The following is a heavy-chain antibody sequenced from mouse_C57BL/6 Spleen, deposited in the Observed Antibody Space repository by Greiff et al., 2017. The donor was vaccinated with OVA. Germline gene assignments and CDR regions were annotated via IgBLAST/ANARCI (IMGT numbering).Heavy chain of an antibody. J-gene: IGHJ2*01. V-gene: IGHV14-4*01. CDR1: GFNIKDDY. CDR3: TTDYDGYN. D-gene: IGHD2-3*01. Sequence: VHVKQSGAELVRPGASVKLSCTASGFNIKDDYMHWVKQRPEQGLEWIGWIDPENGDTEYASKFQGKATITADTSSNTAYLQLSSLTSEDTAVYYCTTDYDGYNWGQGTTLTVSS. CDR2: IDPENGDT.